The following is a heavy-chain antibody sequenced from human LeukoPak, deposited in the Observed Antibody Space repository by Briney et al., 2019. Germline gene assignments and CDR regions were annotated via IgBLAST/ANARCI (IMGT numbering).Heavy chain of an antibody. CDR3: ARGTWDSSSWYEAGWFDP. CDR1: GGTFNNYA. V-gene: IGHV1-69*06. CDR2: IIPLFGSA. Sequence: SVKVSCKASGGTFNNYAIIWVRQAPGQGLEWMGGIIPLFGSANYAQKFQDRVTITADKSTSTAYMELSSLRSDDTAVYYCARGTWDSSSWYEAGWFDPWGQGTLVTVSS. D-gene: IGHD6-13*01. J-gene: IGHJ5*02.